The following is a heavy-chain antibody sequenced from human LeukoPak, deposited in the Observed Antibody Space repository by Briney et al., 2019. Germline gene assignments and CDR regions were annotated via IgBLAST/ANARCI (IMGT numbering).Heavy chain of an antibody. V-gene: IGHV1-3*01. CDR1: GYNFRSYA. Sequence: ASGKVSCKASGYNFRSYAIYWGRQAPGQRLEWMGWIIVGNGNTKYSEKFQGRVIISRNTSANTVYMELRGLRGEDTAVYYCARVSTIGGTRLYHHYGMDFWGKGTTVIVSS. J-gene: IGHJ6*04. D-gene: IGHD3-16*01. CDR3: ARVSTIGGTRLYHHYGMDF. CDR2: IIVGNGNT.